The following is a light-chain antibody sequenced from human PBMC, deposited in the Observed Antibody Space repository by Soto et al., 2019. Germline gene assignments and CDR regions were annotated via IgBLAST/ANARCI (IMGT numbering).Light chain of an antibody. Sequence: LTQPASVSGSPGQSITISCTGTSSDVGGFNSVSWYQLRPGTAPKLILYDVVDRPSGVSYRFSGSKSGNTASLTISGLQAADEADYFCSSYTSTMTNVFGSGTKAPS. J-gene: IGLJ1*01. CDR1: SSDVGGFNS. CDR3: SSYTSTMTNV. CDR2: DVV. V-gene: IGLV2-14*03.